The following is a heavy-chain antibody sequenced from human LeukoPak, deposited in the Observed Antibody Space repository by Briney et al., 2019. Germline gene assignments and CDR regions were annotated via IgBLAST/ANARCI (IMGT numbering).Heavy chain of an antibody. CDR1: GFTFTTYS. CDR3: ARVTVAATADYFDS. CDR2: ISGGSGTI. D-gene: IGHD6-19*01. Sequence: GGSLRLSCAASGFTFTTYSMNWVRQAPGKGLEWISYISGGSGTIYYADSVKGRFTISRDNARNSLYLQLNSLRAEYTAVYFCARVTVAATADYFDSWGQGTLVTVSS. J-gene: IGHJ4*02. V-gene: IGHV3-48*01.